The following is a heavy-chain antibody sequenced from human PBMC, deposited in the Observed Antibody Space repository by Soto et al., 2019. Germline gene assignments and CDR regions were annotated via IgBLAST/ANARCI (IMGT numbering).Heavy chain of an antibody. CDR2: ISGSGGST. V-gene: IGHV3-23*01. Sequence: EVQLLESGGGLVQPGGSLRLSCAASGFTFSSYAMSWVRQAPGKGLEWVSAISGSGGSTYYADSVKGRFTISRDNSKNTLYLPMNSLRAEDTAVYYCAKDLRGSYYEERAFDIWGQGTMVTVSS. J-gene: IGHJ3*02. CDR3: AKDLRGSYYEERAFDI. CDR1: GFTFSSYA. D-gene: IGHD1-26*01.